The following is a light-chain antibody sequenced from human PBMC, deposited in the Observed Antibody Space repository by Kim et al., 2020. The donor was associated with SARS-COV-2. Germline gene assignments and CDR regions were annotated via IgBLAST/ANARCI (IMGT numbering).Light chain of an antibody. Sequence: ALGHTVRITCQGDSLRSYYASWYQQKPGQAPVLVIYGKNNRPSGIPDRFSVSSSGNTASLTITGAQAEDEADYYCNSRDSSGNRGVFGGGTQLTVL. CDR3: NSRDSSGNRGV. V-gene: IGLV3-19*01. CDR2: GKN. CDR1: SLRSYY. J-gene: IGLJ2*01.